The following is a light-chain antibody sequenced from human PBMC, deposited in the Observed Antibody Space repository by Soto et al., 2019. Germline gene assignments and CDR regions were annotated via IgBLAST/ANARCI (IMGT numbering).Light chain of an antibody. CDR3: QQYNSYST. Sequence: DIQMTQSPSTLSGSVGDRVTITCRASQSISSWLAWYQQKPGKAPKLLIYDASSLESGVPSRFSGSGSGTEFTLTISSLQPDDFATDYCQQYNSYSTFGQGTKVDIK. CDR1: QSISSW. CDR2: DAS. V-gene: IGKV1-5*01. J-gene: IGKJ1*01.